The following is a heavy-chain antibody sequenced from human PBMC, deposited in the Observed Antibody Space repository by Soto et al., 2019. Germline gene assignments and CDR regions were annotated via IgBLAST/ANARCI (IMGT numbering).Heavy chain of an antibody. V-gene: IGHV4-59*01. J-gene: IGHJ4*02. CDR1: GGSISSYY. D-gene: IGHD6-13*01. CDR2: IYYSGST. CDR3: ARAHYDTIAAAGRNFDY. Sequence: SETLSLTCTVSGGSISSYYWSWIRQPPGKGLEWIGYIYYSGSTNYNPSLKSRVTISVDTSKNQFSLKLSSVTAADTAVYYCARAHYDTIAAAGRNFDYWGQGTLVTVSS.